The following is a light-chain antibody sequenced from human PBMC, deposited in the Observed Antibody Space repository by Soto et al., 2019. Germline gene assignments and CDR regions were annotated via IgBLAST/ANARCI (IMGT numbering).Light chain of an antibody. CDR3: QQYGRLPIT. Sequence: EIVMTQSPATLSVSPGERASXXCRASQSVSSNLAWYQQKPGQAPRLLNYGASTRATGIPARFSGSGSGTDFTLTISRLEPEDFAVYYCQQYGRLPITFGQGTRLEIK. J-gene: IGKJ5*01. CDR2: GAS. CDR1: QSVSSN. V-gene: IGKV3-15*01.